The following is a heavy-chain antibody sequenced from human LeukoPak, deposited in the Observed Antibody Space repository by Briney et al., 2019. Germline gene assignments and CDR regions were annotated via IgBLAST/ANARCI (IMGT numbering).Heavy chain of an antibody. CDR1: GGSISSYY. V-gene: IGHV4-59*01. CDR3: ARGALLYPGGL. J-gene: IGHJ4*02. D-gene: IGHD2/OR15-2a*01. Sequence: PSETLSLTCTVSGGSISSYYWSWIRQPPGKGLEWIGYIYYSGSTNYNPSLKSRVTISVDTSKNQFSLKLSSVTAADTAVYYCARGALLYPGGLWGQGTLVTVSS. CDR2: IYYSGST.